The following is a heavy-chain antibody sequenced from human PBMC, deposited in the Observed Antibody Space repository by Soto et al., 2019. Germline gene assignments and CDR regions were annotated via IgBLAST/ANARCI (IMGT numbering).Heavy chain of an antibody. D-gene: IGHD5-12*01. V-gene: IGHV1-8*01. J-gene: IGHJ4*02. Sequence: GASVKVSCKASGYTFTSYDINWVRQATGQGLEWMGWMNPNSGNTGYAQKFQGRVTMTRNTSISTAYMELSSLRSEDTAVYYCAREIYSGYDWAPGYWGQGTLVTVSS. CDR3: AREIYSGYDWAPGY. CDR2: MNPNSGNT. CDR1: GYTFTSYD.